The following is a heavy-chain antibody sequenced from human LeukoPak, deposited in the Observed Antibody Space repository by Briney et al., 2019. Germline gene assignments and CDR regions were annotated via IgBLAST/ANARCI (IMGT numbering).Heavy chain of an antibody. CDR1: GFTFSSYS. Sequence: GGSLRLSCAASGFTFSSYSMNWFRQAPGKGLEWVSSISSSSSYIYYADSVKGRFTISRDNAKNSLYLQMNSLRAEDTAVYYCARDGSVVGAFDYWGQGTLVTVSS. CDR3: ARDGSVVGAFDY. J-gene: IGHJ4*02. CDR2: ISSSSSYI. D-gene: IGHD3-10*01. V-gene: IGHV3-21*01.